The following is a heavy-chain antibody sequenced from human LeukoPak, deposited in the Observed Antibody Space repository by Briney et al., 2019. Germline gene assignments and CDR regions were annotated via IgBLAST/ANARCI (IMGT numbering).Heavy chain of an antibody. CDR2: IYYSGST. CDR1: GGSISSYY. J-gene: IGHJ5*02. D-gene: IGHD4-23*01. V-gene: IGHV4-59*01. CDR3: ARSIGGP. Sequence: PSETLSLTCTVSGGSISSYYWSWIRQPPGKGLEWIGYIYYSGSTNYNPSLKSRVTISVDTSKNQFSLKLSSVTAADTAVYYCARSIGGPWGQGTLVTVSS.